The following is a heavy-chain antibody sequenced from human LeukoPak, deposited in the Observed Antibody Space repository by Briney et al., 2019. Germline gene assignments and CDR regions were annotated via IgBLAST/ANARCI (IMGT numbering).Heavy chain of an antibody. Sequence: SETLSLTCAVSAGPFSGYDWTWIRQPPGKGLEWIGEINHGGDSNYNSSLQSRLTISVDTSRNQFFLKLRSATAADTAVYYCARSLRWLVEDRYLYYMDVWGEGTSVTVSS. CDR1: AGPFSGYD. J-gene: IGHJ6*03. D-gene: IGHD6-19*01. CDR2: INHGGDS. CDR3: ARSLRWLVEDRYLYYMDV. V-gene: IGHV4-34*01.